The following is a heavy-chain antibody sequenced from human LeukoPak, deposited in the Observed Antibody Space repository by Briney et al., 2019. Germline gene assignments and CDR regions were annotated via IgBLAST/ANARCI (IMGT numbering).Heavy chain of an antibody. CDR3: TRDQTPYY. CDR1: GFTFGDYA. Sequence: GGSLRLSCTASGFTFGDYAMTWVRQAPGKGLEWVGFIASGTYGGTAEYAASVKGRFTISRDDSKSIAYLQMNSLKTEDTAVYYCTRDQTPYYWGQGTLVTVSS. V-gene: IGHV3-49*04. J-gene: IGHJ4*02. CDR2: IASGTYGGTA.